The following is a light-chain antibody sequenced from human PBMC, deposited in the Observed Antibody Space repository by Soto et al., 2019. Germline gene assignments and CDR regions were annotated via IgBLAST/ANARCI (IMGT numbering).Light chain of an antibody. CDR3: QHYDGSPRT. Sequence: ETVLTQSPGTVSLSPGERATLSCRTSQSVNSNYLAWYQQKPGQAPRLLIYGVFNRATGIPDRFSGSGSVTDFTLTISGLEPEDSSVYYCQHYDGSPRTFGQGTKLDIK. J-gene: IGKJ2*01. V-gene: IGKV3-20*01. CDR1: QSVNSNY. CDR2: GVF.